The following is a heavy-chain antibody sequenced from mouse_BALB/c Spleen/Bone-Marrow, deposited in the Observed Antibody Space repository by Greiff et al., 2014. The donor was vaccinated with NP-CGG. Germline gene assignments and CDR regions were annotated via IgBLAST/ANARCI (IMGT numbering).Heavy chain of an antibody. CDR1: GYSITSGYY. CDR2: ISYDGSN. CDR3: ARGFITTVVPSAY. D-gene: IGHD1-1*01. J-gene: IGHJ3*01. Sequence: VQLQQPGPGLVKPSQSLPLTCSVTGYSITSGYYWNWIRQFPGNKLEWMGYISYDGSNNYSPSLKNRISITRDTSKNQFFLKLNSVTTEDTATYYCARGFITTVVPSAYWGQGTLVTVSA. V-gene: IGHV3-6*02.